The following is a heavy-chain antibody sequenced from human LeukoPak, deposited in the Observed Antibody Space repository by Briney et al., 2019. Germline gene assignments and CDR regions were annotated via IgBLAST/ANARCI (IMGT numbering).Heavy chain of an antibody. Sequence: TSSETLSLTCTVSGGSISSGSYYWSWIRQPAGKGLEWIGRIYTSGSTNYNPSLKSRVTISVDTSKNQFSLKLSSVTAADTAVYYCARDRAIFGVVSYLYYMDVWGKGTTVTVSS. CDR2: IYTSGST. D-gene: IGHD3-3*01. CDR1: GGSISSGSYY. CDR3: ARDRAIFGVVSYLYYMDV. V-gene: IGHV4-61*02. J-gene: IGHJ6*03.